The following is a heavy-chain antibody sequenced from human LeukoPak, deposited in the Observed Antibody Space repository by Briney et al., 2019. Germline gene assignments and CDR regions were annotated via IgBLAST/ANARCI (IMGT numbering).Heavy chain of an antibody. CDR3: AISMVRGVYADAAFDI. CDR1: GGSISSYY. V-gene: IGHV4-4*07. D-gene: IGHD3-10*01. J-gene: IGHJ3*02. CDR2: IYTSGST. Sequence: KPSETLSLTCTVSGGSISSYYWSWIRQPAGKGLEWIGRIYTSGSTNYNPSLKSRVTMSVDTSKNQFSLKLSSVTAADTAVYYCAISMVRGVYADAAFDIWGQGTMVTVSS.